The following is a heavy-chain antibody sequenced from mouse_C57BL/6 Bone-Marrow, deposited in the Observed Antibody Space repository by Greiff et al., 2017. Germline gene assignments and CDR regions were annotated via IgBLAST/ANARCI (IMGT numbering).Heavy chain of an antibody. V-gene: IGHV1-64*01. CDR3: ARDGYYKDY. D-gene: IGHD2-3*01. J-gene: IGHJ2*01. CDR1: GYTFTSYW. CDR2: IHPNSGST. Sequence: VQGVESGAELVKPGASVKLSCKASGYTFTSYWMHWVKQRPGQGLEWIGMIHPNSGSTNYNEKFKSKATLTVDKSSSTAYMQLSSLTSEDSAVYYCARDGYYKDYWGQGTTLTVSS.